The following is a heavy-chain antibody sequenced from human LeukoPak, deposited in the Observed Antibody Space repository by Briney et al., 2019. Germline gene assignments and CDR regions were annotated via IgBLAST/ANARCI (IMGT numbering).Heavy chain of an antibody. CDR2: IKSKTDGGTT. Sequence: GGSLRLSCAPSGFTFSNSCMSWVRQAPGKGLEWVGLIKSKTDGGTTDYAAPVKGRFTISRDDSKNTLYLQMNSLKTEDTAVYYCTTLSSWLTGGYFDYWGQGTLVTVSS. CDR3: TTLSSWLTGGYFDY. J-gene: IGHJ4*02. D-gene: IGHD6-13*01. V-gene: IGHV3-15*01. CDR1: GFTFSNSC.